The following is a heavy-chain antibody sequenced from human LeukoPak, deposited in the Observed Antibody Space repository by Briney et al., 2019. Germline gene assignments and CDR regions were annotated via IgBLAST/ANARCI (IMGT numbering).Heavy chain of an antibody. CDR1: GASVSSQNYY. CDR2: INHSGST. Sequence: SETLSLTCTVSGASVSSQNYYWGWVRQPPGKGLEWIGEINHSGSTNYNPSLKSRVTISVDTSKNQFSLKLSSVTAADTAVYYCARNTTDYWGQGTLVTVSS. CDR3: ARNTTDY. V-gene: IGHV4-34*01. J-gene: IGHJ4*02. D-gene: IGHD1-1*01.